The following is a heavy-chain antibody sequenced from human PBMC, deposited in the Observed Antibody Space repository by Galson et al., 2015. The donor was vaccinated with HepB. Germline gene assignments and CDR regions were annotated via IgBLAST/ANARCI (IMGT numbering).Heavy chain of an antibody. Sequence: LSLTCTVSGGSISSGAYYWSWIRQPPGKGLEWIGYIYYSGSTYYNPSLKSRVTISIDTSNNQFSLKLSSVTAADTAVYHCARVGPEYMYGRYFDYWGQGTLVTVSS. CDR3: ARVGPEYMYGRYFDY. D-gene: IGHD5-18*01. CDR2: IYYSGST. V-gene: IGHV4-31*03. J-gene: IGHJ4*02. CDR1: GGSISSGAYY.